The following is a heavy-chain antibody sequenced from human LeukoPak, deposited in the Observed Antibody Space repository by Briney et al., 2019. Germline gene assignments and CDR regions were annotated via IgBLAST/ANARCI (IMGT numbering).Heavy chain of an antibody. Sequence: GGSLRLSCAVSGFSFNDYAMHWGRQAPGKGLEWVSGINWNSGRIEYADSVKGGFTISRDNAKNSLYLQMKSLRTEDTALYYCAKDRLELRDYFYGMDVWGQGTTVTVSS. CDR1: GFSFNDYA. D-gene: IGHD1-7*01. CDR2: INWNSGRI. V-gene: IGHV3-9*01. J-gene: IGHJ6*02. CDR3: AKDRLELRDYFYGMDV.